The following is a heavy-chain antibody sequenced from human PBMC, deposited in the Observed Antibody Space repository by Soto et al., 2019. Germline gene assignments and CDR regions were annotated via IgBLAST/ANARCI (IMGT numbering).Heavy chain of an antibody. CDR1: GFSLSTILIC. CDR3: ARANWNYVDY. CDR2: IDWDDDK. D-gene: IGHD1-1*01. Sequence: SGPTLVNPTQTLTLTFTFSGFSLSTILICVSWIRQPPGKALEWLALIDWDDDKYYSTSLKTRLTISKDTSKNQVVLTMTNMDPVDTATYYCARANWNYVDYWGQGTLVTVSS. V-gene: IGHV2-70*01. J-gene: IGHJ4*02.